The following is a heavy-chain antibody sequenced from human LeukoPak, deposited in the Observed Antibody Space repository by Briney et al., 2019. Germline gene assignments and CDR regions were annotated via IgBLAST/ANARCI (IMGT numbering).Heavy chain of an antibody. CDR3: ARDMRRVAGSSGYYYYYYMDV. J-gene: IGHJ6*03. D-gene: IGHD3-10*01. CDR1: GFTFSSYW. V-gene: IGHV3-7*01. CDR2: IKQDGSEK. Sequence: GGSLRLSCAASGFTFSSYWMSWVRQAPGKGLERVANIKQDGSEKYYVDSVKGRFTISRDNAKNSLHLQMNSLRAEDTAVYYCARDMRRVAGSSGYYYYYYMDVWGKGTTVTVSS.